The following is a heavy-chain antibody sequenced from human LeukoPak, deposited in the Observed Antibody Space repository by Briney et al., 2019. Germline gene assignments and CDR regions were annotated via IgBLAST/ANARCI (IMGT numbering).Heavy chain of an antibody. V-gene: IGHV3-21*01. Sequence: GGSLRLSCAASGFTFSSYSMNWVRQAPGKGLEWVSSISSSSSYIYYADSVKGRFTISRDNAKNSLYLQMNSLRAEDTAVYYCARDRGYYYDSSGYSLDYWGQGTLVTVSS. CDR1: GFTFSSYS. CDR2: ISSSSSYI. J-gene: IGHJ4*02. CDR3: ARDRGYYYDSSGYSLDY. D-gene: IGHD3-22*01.